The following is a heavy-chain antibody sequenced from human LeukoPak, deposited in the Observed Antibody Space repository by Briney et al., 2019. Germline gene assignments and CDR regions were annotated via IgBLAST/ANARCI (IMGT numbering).Heavy chain of an antibody. D-gene: IGHD5-12*01. CDR1: GGSISSGDYY. CDR3: ANVLGSGYDSYAFDI. CDR2: IYYSGST. Sequence: PSQTLSLTCTVSGGSISSGDYYWSWIRQPPGKGLEWIGYIYYSGSTYYNPSLKSRVTISVDTSKNQFSLKLSSVTAADTAVYYCANVLGSGYDSYAFDIWGQGTMVTVSS. J-gene: IGHJ3*02. V-gene: IGHV4-30-4*01.